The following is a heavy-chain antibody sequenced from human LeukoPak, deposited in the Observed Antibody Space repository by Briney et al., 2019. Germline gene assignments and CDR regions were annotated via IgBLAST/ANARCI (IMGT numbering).Heavy chain of an antibody. CDR3: ARLGNYYDSSGYDY. J-gene: IGHJ4*02. V-gene: IGHV1-8*01. CDR1: GYTFTDYD. Sequence: ASVKVSCKASGYTFTDYDINWVRQATGQGLEWMGWMNPNSGNTGYAQKLQGRVTMTRNTSMSTAYMELSSLRSEDTAVYYCARLGNYYDSSGYDYWGQGTLVTVSS. CDR2: MNPNSGNT. D-gene: IGHD3-22*01.